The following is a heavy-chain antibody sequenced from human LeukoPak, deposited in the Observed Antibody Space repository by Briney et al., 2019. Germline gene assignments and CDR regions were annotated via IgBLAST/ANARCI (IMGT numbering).Heavy chain of an antibody. D-gene: IGHD3-22*01. V-gene: IGHV1-24*01. CDR3: ATNKQGSSWITMIVFFDY. CDR2: FDPEDGET. CDR1: GFTFSSYG. J-gene: IGHJ4*02. Sequence: PGGSLRLSCAASGFTFSSYGMHWVRQAPGKGLEWMGGFDPEDGETIYAQKFQGRVTMTEDTSTDTAYMELSSLRSEDTAVYYCATNKQGSSWITMIVFFDYWGQGTLVTVSS.